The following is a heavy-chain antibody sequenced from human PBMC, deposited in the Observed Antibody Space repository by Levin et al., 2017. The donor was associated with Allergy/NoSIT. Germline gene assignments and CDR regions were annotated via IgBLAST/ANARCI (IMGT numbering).Heavy chain of an antibody. CDR3: ARGRRPPGQLLVLDY. Sequence: ASVKVSCTSSGGTFNSQTITWVRQAPGQGLEWMGGLIPISRTPSYAQKFQGRVTISADESTTTAYMELSSLTSEDTAMYYCARGRRPPGQLLVLDYWGQGTLVIVSS. D-gene: IGHD3-16*01. J-gene: IGHJ4*02. CDR1: GGTFNSQT. CDR2: LIPISRTP. V-gene: IGHV1-69*13.